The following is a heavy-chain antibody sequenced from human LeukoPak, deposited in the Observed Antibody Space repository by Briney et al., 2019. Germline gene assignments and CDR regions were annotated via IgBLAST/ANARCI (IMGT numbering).Heavy chain of an antibody. CDR3: ARDGPPTGAGDFDY. V-gene: IGHV3-48*01. Sequence: GRSLRLSCAASGFTFSSYAMQWVRQAPGQGLEWVSYIGSTAIYADSVRGRFTISRDSVENSLFLQMNNLRAEDTAVYYCARDGPPTGAGDFDYWGLGTPVTVSS. CDR1: GFTFSSYA. J-gene: IGHJ4*02. D-gene: IGHD2-8*02. CDR2: IGSTAI.